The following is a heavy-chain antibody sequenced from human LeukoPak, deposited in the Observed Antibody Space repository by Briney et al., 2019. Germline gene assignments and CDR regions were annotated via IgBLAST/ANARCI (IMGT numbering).Heavy chain of an antibody. CDR3: ARGGSYSGFDY. CDR2: ISSSSSYI. D-gene: IGHD1-26*01. J-gene: IGHJ4*02. CDR1: GFTFSSYS. Sequence: PGGSLRLSCAASGFTFSSYSVNWVRQAPGKGLEWVASISSSSSYIYYADSVKGRFTISRDNAENSLYLQMNSLRAEDMAVYYSARGGSYSGFDYWGQGTLVTVSS. V-gene: IGHV3-21*01.